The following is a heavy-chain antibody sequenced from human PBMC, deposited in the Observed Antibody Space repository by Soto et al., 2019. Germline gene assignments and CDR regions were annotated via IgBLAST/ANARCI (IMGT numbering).Heavy chain of an antibody. CDR1: GFTFSSYG. D-gene: IGHD6-19*01. Sequence: EVQLVESGGGLVQPGGSLRLSCAASGFTFSSYGMNWVRQAPGKGLEWVSYISSTISSIYYADSVKGRFTISRDNAKNSLYLQMNSLRAEDTAVYYCAIPLGYSSGSDAFDIWGQGTMVTVSS. J-gene: IGHJ3*02. CDR3: AIPLGYSSGSDAFDI. V-gene: IGHV3-48*01. CDR2: ISSTISSI.